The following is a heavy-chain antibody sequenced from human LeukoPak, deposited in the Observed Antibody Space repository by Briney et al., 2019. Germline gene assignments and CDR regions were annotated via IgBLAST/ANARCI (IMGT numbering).Heavy chain of an antibody. CDR2: IKSKSDGDSV. CDR1: GLSFSNAW. Sequence: MAGGSLRLSCSASGLSFSNAWMSWVRQTPWKGLEWIGRIKSKSDGDSVDYAAPVKGRITISRDDWKNTLFLEMTTLKTEDTGAYFCTTAPSYYNFNSFDYWGQRTVVTVSS. CDR3: TTAPSYYNFNSFDY. D-gene: IGHD1-1*01. V-gene: IGHV3-15*01. J-gene: IGHJ4*02.